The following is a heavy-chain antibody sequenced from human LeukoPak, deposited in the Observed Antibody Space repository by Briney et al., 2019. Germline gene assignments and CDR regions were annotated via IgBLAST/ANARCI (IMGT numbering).Heavy chain of an antibody. CDR3: ARDVRPDY. CDR2: IKQDGTEK. CDR1: GFTFSSYW. J-gene: IGHJ4*02. Sequence: GGSLRLSCAASGFTFSSYWMSWVRQAPGEGLEWVANIKQDGTEKYYMDSVKDRFSISRDNAKNSLYLQMNALRAEDTAVYYCARDVRPDYWGQGTLVTVST. D-gene: IGHD6-6*01. V-gene: IGHV3-7*04.